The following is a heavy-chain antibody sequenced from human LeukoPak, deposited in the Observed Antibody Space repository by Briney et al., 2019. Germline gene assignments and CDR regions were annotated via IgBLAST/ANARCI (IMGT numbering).Heavy chain of an antibody. CDR2: IRYGGSDI. CDR1: GFTFSTCG. V-gene: IGHV3-30*02. J-gene: IGHJ6*03. Sequence: GGSLRLSCAASGFTFSTCGMHWVRQALGKGLEWVAFIRYGGSDIYYGDSVKGRFTISRDNSKNTLYLQMNSLRGEDTAVYYCAKEPYSSVYYFYYMDVWGKGTTVTVSS. D-gene: IGHD6-25*01. CDR3: AKEPYSSVYYFYYMDV.